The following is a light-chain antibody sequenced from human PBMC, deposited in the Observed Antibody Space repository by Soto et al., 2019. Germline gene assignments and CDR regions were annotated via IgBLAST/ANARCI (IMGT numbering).Light chain of an antibody. CDR1: QSVTSNY. J-gene: IGKJ5*01. CDR2: DTS. CDR3: QQRSNYIT. Sequence: EIVLTQSPGTLSLSPGERATLSCRDSQSVTSNYLAWYQQKPGQTPRILIYDTSTSATGDPARFSGSRSGTDFTLTISSLEPEDFAVYYCQQRSNYITFGQGTRLEIK. V-gene: IGKV3D-20*02.